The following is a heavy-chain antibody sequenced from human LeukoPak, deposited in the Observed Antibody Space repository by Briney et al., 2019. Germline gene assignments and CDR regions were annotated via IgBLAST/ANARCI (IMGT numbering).Heavy chain of an antibody. D-gene: IGHD1-26*01. CDR3: ARDETGGVAFDI. V-gene: IGHV4-39*07. J-gene: IGHJ3*02. CDR2: IYYSGST. Sequence: LRLSCAASGFTFSSYEMNWVRQAPGKGLEWIGSIYYSGSTYYNPSLKSRVTISVDTSKNQFSLKLSSVTAADTAVYYCARDETGGVAFDIWGQGTMVTVSS. CDR1: GFTFSSYE.